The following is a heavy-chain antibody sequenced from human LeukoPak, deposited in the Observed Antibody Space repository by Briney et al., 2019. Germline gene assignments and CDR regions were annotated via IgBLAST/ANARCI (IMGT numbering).Heavy chain of an antibody. V-gene: IGHV4-30-2*01. J-gene: IGHJ3*02. CDR1: GGSISSGGYY. Sequence: SQTLSLTCTVSGGSISSGGYYWSWIRQPPGKGLEWIGYIYHSGSTYYNPSLKSRVTISVDRSKNQFSLKLSSVTAADTAVYYCARVWVTAMVSDAFDIWAKGQWSPSLQ. CDR3: ARVWVTAMVSDAFDI. CDR2: IYHSGST. D-gene: IGHD5-18*01.